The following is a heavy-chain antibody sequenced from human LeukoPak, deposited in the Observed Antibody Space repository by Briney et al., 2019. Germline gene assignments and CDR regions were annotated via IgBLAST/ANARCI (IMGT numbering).Heavy chain of an antibody. D-gene: IGHD2-21*02. CDR3: ARLRVEVVTAPTYYYGMDV. CDR1: GGSISSYY. V-gene: IGHV4-59*08. CDR2: IYYSGST. Sequence: SETLSLTCTVSGGSISSYYWSWIRQPPGKGLEWIGYIYYSGSTNYNPSLKSRVTISVDTSKNQFSLKLSSVTAADTAVYYCARLRVEVVTAPTYYYGMDVWGQGTTVTVSS. J-gene: IGHJ6*02.